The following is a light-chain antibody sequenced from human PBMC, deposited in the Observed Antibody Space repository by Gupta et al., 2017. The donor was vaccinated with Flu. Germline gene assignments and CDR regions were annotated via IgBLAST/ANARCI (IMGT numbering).Light chain of an antibody. J-gene: IGKJ1*01. V-gene: IGKV1-39*01. Sequence: DIQMTQSPSSLSASVGDRVSISCRASQSIDTFLNWYRQSPGKAPELLVFAASSLQSGVPSRFSGTGSGKDFTLTINSLQPEDFATYYCQQSYSIHRTFGQGTKGEI. CDR1: QSIDTF. CDR3: QQSYSIHRT. CDR2: AAS.